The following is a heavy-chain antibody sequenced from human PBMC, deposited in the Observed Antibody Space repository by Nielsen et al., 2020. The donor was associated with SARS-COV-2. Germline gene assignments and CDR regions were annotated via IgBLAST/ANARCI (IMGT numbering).Heavy chain of an antibody. CDR3: ARDPGGRELDY. V-gene: IGHV3-74*03. J-gene: IGHJ4*02. CDR2: INNDASSR. Sequence: GGSLSLSCAASGFMFRSYWMHWVRQAPGKGLVWVSHINNDASSRTYADSVKGRFTISRDNAKNTLYLQMNSLRGEDTAVYYCARDPGGRELDYWGQGTLVTVSS. CDR1: GFMFRSYW. D-gene: IGHD4-23*01.